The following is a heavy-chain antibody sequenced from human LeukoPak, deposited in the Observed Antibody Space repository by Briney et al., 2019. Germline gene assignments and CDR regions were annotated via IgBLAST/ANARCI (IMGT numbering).Heavy chain of an antibody. CDR1: GFTFSNAW. D-gene: IGHD2-21*02. Sequence: GGSLRLSCAASGFTFSNAWMSWVRQAPGKGLEWVGRIKSKTDGGTTDYAAPVKGRFTISRDDSKNTLYLQMNSLKTEDTAVYYCTTDFVVVTAGPAGYWGQGTLVTVSS. V-gene: IGHV3-15*01. J-gene: IGHJ4*02. CDR2: IKSKTDGGTT. CDR3: TTDFVVVTAGPAGY.